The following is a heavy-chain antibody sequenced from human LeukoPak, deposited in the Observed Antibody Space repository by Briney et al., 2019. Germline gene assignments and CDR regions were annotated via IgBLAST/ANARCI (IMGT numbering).Heavy chain of an antibody. D-gene: IGHD2-15*01. CDR1: GGSISSGDYY. J-gene: IGHJ6*03. CDR3: GRSPYYYYYYMDV. CDR2: IYYSGST. Sequence: PSQTLSLTCTVSGGSISSGDYYWSWIRQPPGKGLEWIGYIYYSGSTYYNPSLKSRVTISVDTSKNQFSLKLSSVTAADTAVYYCGRSPYYYYYYMDVWGKGTTVTVSS. V-gene: IGHV4-30-4*08.